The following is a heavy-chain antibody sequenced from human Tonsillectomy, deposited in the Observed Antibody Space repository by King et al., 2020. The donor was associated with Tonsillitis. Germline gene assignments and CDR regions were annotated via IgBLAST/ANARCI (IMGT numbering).Heavy chain of an antibody. V-gene: IGHV4-38-2*01. CDR1: GYSISSGYY. J-gene: IGHJ5*02. Sequence: VQLQESGPGLVKPSETLSLTCAVSGYSISSGYYWGWIRQPPGKGLEWIGSIYHSGSTYYNPSLKSRVTISVDTSKNQFSLKLSSVTAADTAVYYCASTILPGYYRPNWFDPWGQGTLVTVSS. CDR2: IYHSGST. CDR3: ASTILPGYYRPNWFDP. D-gene: IGHD3-9*01.